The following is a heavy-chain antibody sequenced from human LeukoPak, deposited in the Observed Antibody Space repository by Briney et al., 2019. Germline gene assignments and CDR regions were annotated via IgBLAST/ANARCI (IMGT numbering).Heavy chain of an antibody. CDR2: IRDNDFST. D-gene: IGHD1-26*01. CDR3: ARSSGNYWAAPFDY. J-gene: IGHJ4*02. V-gene: IGHV3-23*01. Sequence: GRSLRLSCAASGFTFSAYVMHWVRQAPGKGLEWVSGIRDNDFSTYYADSVKGRFTISRDNSKSPVYLQMNSLRAEDTAVYYCARSSGNYWAAPFDYWGQGTLVTVSS. CDR1: GFTFSAYV.